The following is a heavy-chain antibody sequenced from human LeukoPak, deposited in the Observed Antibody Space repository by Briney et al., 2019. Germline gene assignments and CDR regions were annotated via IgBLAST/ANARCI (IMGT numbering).Heavy chain of an antibody. CDR1: GLTFNTYG. Sequence: GGSLRLSCAASGLTFNTYGMTWVRQAPGKGLEWVSAISGSAEITFYADSVKGRFTISRDNAKNSLYLQMNSLRAEDTAVYYCAELGITMIGGVWGKGTTVTISS. CDR2: ISGSAEIT. CDR3: AELGITMIGGV. J-gene: IGHJ6*04. V-gene: IGHV3-23*01. D-gene: IGHD3-10*02.